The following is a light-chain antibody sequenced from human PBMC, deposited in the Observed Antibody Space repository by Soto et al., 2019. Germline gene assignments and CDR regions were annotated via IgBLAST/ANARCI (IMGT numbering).Light chain of an antibody. CDR2: WAS. V-gene: IGKV4-1*01. CDR1: QSVLYSSNNKNY. Sequence: DIVMTQSPDSLAVSLGERATINCKSSQSVLYSSNNKNYLAWYQQKPGQPPKLLIYWASTRESGVPDRFSGSGSGTHFTLTISSLQAEDVAVYYCQQYYITGTFGQGTKVEIK. CDR3: QQYYITGT. J-gene: IGKJ1*01.